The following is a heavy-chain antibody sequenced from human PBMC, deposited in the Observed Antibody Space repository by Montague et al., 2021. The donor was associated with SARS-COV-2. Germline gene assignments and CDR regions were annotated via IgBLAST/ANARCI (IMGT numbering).Heavy chain of an antibody. CDR3: VRYSGWFYFDF. CDR2: YC. Sequence: YCDYAPSVRGRLTVNPDASKNEFSLELNYVTPEDTAVYYCVRYSGWFYFDFWGQGTLVTVSS. D-gene: IGHD6-19*01. V-gene: IGHV6-1*01. J-gene: IGHJ4*02.